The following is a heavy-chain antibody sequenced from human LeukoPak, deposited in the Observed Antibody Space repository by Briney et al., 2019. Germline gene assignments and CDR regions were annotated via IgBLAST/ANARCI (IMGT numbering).Heavy chain of an antibody. V-gene: IGHV3-23*01. CDR3: AKNVWFGEPPIDY. D-gene: IGHD3-10*01. CDR2: ISGSGGST. Sequence: AISGSGGSTYYADSVKGRFTISRDNSKNTLYLQMNSLRAEDTAVYYCAKNVWFGEPPIDYWGQGTLVTVSS. J-gene: IGHJ4*02.